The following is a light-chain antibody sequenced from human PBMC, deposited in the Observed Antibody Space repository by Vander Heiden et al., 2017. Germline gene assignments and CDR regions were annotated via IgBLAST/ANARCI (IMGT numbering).Light chain of an antibody. J-gene: IGKJ5*01. CDR3: LHYNSYPIT. CDR1: QGIRNE. V-gene: IGKV1-17*01. Sequence: IELTQSPSSLSASGGDRVTITCRASQGIRNELGWYQQKPGKAPKRLIYGASSWQRGVPSRFSGSGSGTEFTLTISSLQPEDFATYFCLHYNSYPITFGQGTRLENK. CDR2: GAS.